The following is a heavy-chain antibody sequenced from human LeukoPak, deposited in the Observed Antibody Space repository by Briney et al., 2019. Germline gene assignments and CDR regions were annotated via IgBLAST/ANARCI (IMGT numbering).Heavy chain of an antibody. J-gene: IGHJ6*03. CDR1: GDSVTNTRYY. Sequence: ASETLSLTCTVSGDSVTNTRYYWGCIRQPPGNGLEWIASVHYSGSTYYNPSLKSRVTISIDTSKNQFSLKLTSVTAADTAVYFCARQLYVSGSYYAPMDVWGKGTTVMISS. CDR2: VHYSGST. D-gene: IGHD3-10*01. V-gene: IGHV4-39*01. CDR3: ARQLYVSGSYYAPMDV.